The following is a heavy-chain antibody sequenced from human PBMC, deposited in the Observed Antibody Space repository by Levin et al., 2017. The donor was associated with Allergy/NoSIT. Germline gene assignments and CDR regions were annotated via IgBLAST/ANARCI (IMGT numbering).Heavy chain of an antibody. D-gene: IGHD6-13*01. Sequence: EASVKVSCKGSGYSFTSYWIGWVRQMPGKGLEWMGIIYPGDSDTRYSPSFQGQVTISADKSISTAYLQWSSLKASDTAMYYCARHRDSAAPGTWWFDPWGQGTLVTVSS. J-gene: IGHJ5*02. CDR2: IYPGDSDT. V-gene: IGHV5-51*01. CDR1: GYSFTSYW. CDR3: ARHRDSAAPGTWWFDP.